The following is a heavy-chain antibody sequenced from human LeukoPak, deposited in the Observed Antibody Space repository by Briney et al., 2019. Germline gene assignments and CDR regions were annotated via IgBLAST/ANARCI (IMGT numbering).Heavy chain of an antibody. D-gene: IGHD1-26*01. CDR2: TSSSGSTI. Sequence: AVSLSLSCAASAFTFYYFYMRWIRPAQGQGREWGSYTSSSGSTIYYADSVKGRFTISRDNAKNSLYLQMNSLRAEDTAVYYCASAGAGGGSYYFRTRDYWGQGTLVTVSS. J-gene: IGHJ4*02. CDR1: AFTFYYFY. V-gene: IGHV3-11*04. CDR3: ASAGAGGGSYYFRTRDY.